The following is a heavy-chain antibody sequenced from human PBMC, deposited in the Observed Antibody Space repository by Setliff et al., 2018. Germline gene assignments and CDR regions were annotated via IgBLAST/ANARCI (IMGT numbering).Heavy chain of an antibody. CDR1: GGSITSSSYY. J-gene: IGHJ4*02. CDR3: ASYRQDVNY. D-gene: IGHD4-4*01. Sequence: SETLSLTCTVSGGSITSSSYYWGWVRQPPGKGLEWIGTIFWSGTTYYNPSLNGRGTISVDTSKNQFSLKLSSVTAADTAVYYCASYRQDVNYWGQGRLVTVSS. V-gene: IGHV4-39*01. CDR2: IFWSGTT.